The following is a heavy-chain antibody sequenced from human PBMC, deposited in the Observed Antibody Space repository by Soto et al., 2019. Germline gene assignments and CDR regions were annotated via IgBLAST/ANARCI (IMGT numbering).Heavy chain of an antibody. CDR1: GFTVSSNY. D-gene: IGHD3-22*01. Sequence: GGSLRLSCAASGFTVSSNYMSWVRQAPGKGLEWVSVIYSGGSTYYADSVKGRFTISGDNSKNTLYLQMNSLRAEDTAVYYCATTIVVAYHSAFDIWGQGTMVTVSS. CDR3: ATTIVVAYHSAFDI. CDR2: IYSGGST. J-gene: IGHJ3*02. V-gene: IGHV3-53*01.